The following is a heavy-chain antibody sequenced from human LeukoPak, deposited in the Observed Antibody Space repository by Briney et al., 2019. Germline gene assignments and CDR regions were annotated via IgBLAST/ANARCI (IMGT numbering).Heavy chain of an antibody. CDR2: IKEDGSRE. J-gene: IGHJ1*01. V-gene: IGHV3-7*01. CDR1: GFTFSTYW. D-gene: IGHD5-12*01. CDR3: ARDSPGYGAYVS. Sequence: GGSLRLSCATSGFTFSTYWMTWVRQAPGKGLEWVANIKEDGSREYYVDSVKGRFTISRGNAKNSLYLQMDSLTAEDTAVYYCARDSPGYGAYVSWGQGTLVSVSS.